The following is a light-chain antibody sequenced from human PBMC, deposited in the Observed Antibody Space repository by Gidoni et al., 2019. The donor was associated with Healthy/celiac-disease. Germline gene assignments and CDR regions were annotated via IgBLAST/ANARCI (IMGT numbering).Light chain of an antibody. CDR2: EVS. V-gene: IGLV2-23*02. CDR1: SSDVGSYNL. J-gene: IGLJ2*01. CDR3: CSYAGSSIVV. Sequence: QSALTQPASVYGSPGHAITISCTGTSSDVGSYNLGSWYQQHPGKAPKLMISEVSKRPSGVSNRFSGSKSGNTAFLTIAGLQAEDEADYYCCSYAGSSIVVFGGGTKLTVL.